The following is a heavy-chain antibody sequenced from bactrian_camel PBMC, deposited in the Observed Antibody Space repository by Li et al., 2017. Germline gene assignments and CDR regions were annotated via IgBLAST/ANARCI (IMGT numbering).Heavy chain of an antibody. D-gene: IGHD3*01. V-gene: IGHV3S31*01. Sequence: DVQLVESGGGLVQPGGSLRLSCAASGFTFSSYAMSWVRQAPGKGLEWVSSITGGGRSTYYADSVKGRFTISRDNYKNTLILQLNSLQTEDTAMYYCTKDEFNARMTSLQALGVSHYFGYWGQGTQVTVS. CDR3: TKDEFNARMTSLQALGVSHYFGY. CDR2: ITGGGRST. CDR1: GFTFSSYA. J-gene: IGHJ6*01.